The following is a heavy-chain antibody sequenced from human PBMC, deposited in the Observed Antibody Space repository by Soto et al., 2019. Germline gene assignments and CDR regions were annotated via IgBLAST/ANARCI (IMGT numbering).Heavy chain of an antibody. CDR3: ARDVGSSASVSDPDC. J-gene: IGHJ4*02. V-gene: IGHV3-30*03. Sequence: QVQLVESGGGVVQPGKSLRLSCVGSGFTFNNYGIHWVRQAPGKGLEWVAVISYEGRYTSSGDSGKGRFTIARDNTRNKVDLHMNSLREDDTGVYFCARDVGSSASVSDPDCRGEGTLVTVSS. CDR2: ISYEGRYT. CDR1: GFTFNNYG. D-gene: IGHD4-17*01.